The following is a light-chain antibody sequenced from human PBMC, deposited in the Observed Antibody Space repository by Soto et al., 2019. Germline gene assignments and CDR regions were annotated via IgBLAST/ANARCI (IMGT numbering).Light chain of an antibody. CDR2: GAS. J-gene: IGKJ5*01. V-gene: IGKV3-15*01. Sequence: EIAMTQSPATLSVSPGEIATLSFMASQSVNSDLAWYQQKPGQAPRLLIYGASTRATGTPARFSGSGSGTDFTLTISRLEPEDFAVYYCQQYGTSPTMTFGQGTRLEIK. CDR1: QSVNSD. CDR3: QQYGTSPTMT.